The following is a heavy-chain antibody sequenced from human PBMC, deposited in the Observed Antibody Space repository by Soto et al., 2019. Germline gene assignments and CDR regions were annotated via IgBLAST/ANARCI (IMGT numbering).Heavy chain of an antibody. V-gene: IGHV3-23*01. CDR1: GFTFSNYA. CDR3: AKDGARSGYHRFDY. CDR2: ISGSGATT. J-gene: IGHJ4*02. Sequence: GGSLRLSCAASGFTFSNYAVNWVRQAPGKGLEWVSTISGSGATTYYADSVKGRFTISRDNSKNTLYLQMNSLRAEDTAVYYCAKDGARSGYHRFDYWGQGTLVTVSS. D-gene: IGHD3-3*01.